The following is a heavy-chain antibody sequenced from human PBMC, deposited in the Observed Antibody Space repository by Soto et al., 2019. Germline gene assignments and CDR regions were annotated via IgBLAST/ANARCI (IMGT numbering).Heavy chain of an antibody. V-gene: IGHV3-30*18. CDR3: AKDLSLGPLVVVAATVAFDI. CDR2: ISYDGSNK. D-gene: IGHD2-15*01. Sequence: GGSLRLSCAASGFTFSSYGMHWVRQAPGKGLEWVAVISYDGSNKYYADSVKGRFTISRDNSKNTLYLQMNSLRAEDTAVYYCAKDLSLGPLVVVAATVAFDIWGQGTMVTVSS. J-gene: IGHJ3*02. CDR1: GFTFSSYG.